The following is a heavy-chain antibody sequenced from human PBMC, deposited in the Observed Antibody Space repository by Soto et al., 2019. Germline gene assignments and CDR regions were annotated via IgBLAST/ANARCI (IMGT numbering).Heavy chain of an antibody. CDR1: GLDFSVYW. V-gene: IGHV3-7*03. CDR2: IKFDGSEK. Sequence: GFLRVSCAAAGLDFSVYWMGWVRQAPGKGPEWVANIKFDGSEKQYVDSVKGRFTISRDNARNSVFLQMNSIRAGDTAVYYCAKRSGSGWSGVTYFDYWGQGTLVT. CDR3: AKRSGSGWSGVTYFDY. J-gene: IGHJ4*02. D-gene: IGHD6-19*01.